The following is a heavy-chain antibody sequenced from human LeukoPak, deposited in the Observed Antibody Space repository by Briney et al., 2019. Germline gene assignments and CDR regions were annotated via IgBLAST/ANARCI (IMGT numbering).Heavy chain of an antibody. CDR1: GFTFSSYS. Sequence: GGSLRLSCAASGFTFSSYSMTWVRQAPGKGLEWVSSISSRSSYISYADSLKGRFTISRDNAKNALYLQMNSLRAEDTAVYYCAELGITMIGGVWGKGTTVTISS. CDR3: AELGITMIGGV. J-gene: IGHJ6*04. V-gene: IGHV3-21*01. D-gene: IGHD3-10*02. CDR2: ISSRSSYI.